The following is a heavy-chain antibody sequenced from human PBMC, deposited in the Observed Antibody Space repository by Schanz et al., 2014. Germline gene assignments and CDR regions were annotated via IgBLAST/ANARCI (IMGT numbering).Heavy chain of an antibody. J-gene: IGHJ6*01. CDR2: ISGSSENT. V-gene: IGHV3-23*01. D-gene: IGHD1-1*01. CDR3: VKDPDKYNWNDVEGMDV. CDR1: GFKFTDYA. Sequence: EVQLLESGGALVQPGRSLRLSCAASGFKFTDYAMTWVRQAPGKGLEWVATISGSSENTYYADPVKGRFTISRDNSKNTLYLQMKSLRVEDTAVYYCVKDPDKYNWNDVEGMDVWGPGTTVTVSS.